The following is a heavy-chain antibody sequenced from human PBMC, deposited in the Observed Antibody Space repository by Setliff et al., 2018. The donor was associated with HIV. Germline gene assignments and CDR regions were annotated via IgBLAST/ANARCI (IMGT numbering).Heavy chain of an antibody. CDR1: GGSISTYY. D-gene: IGHD3-3*01. Sequence: PSETLSLTCTVSGGSISTYYWSWIRQPPGKGLEWLGYIYTSGTTNYNPSLKSRVTISVDTAKKQVSLKLGSVTAADTAVYYCARHANYDFWSGYWGYYFDYWGQGTLVTVSS. V-gene: IGHV4-4*09. CDR3: ARHANYDFWSGYWGYYFDY. J-gene: IGHJ4*02. CDR2: IYTSGTT.